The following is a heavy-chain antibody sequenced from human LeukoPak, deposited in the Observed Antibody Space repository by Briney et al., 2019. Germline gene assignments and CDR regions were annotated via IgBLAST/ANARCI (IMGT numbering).Heavy chain of an antibody. D-gene: IGHD5-24*01. J-gene: IGHJ4*02. CDR1: GFTLSSYG. CDR2: ISYDGTNK. V-gene: IGHV3-30*03. Sequence: GGSLRLSCAASGFTLSSYGMHWVRQAPGKGLEWVAVISYDGTNKYYADSVKGRFTISRDNSKNTLYLEMNSLRAEDTAVYFCARGQMIDYWGQGTLVTVSS. CDR3: ARGQMIDY.